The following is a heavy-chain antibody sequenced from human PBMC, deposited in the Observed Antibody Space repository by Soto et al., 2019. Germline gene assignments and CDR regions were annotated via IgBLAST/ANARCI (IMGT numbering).Heavy chain of an antibody. CDR2: IYYSGST. CDR3: ARGGYYDSSRFDP. CDR1: GGSISSYY. Sequence: SETLSLTCTVSGGSISSYYWSWIRQPPGKGLEWIGYIYYSGSTNYNPSLKSRVTISVDTSKNQFSLKLSSVTAADTAVYYCARGGYYDSSRFDPWGQGTLVTVSS. V-gene: IGHV4-59*01. D-gene: IGHD3-22*01. J-gene: IGHJ5*02.